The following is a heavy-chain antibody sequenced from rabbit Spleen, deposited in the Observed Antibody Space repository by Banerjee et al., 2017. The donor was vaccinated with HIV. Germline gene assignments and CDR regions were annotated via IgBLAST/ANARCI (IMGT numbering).Heavy chain of an antibody. J-gene: IGHJ4*01. Sequence: QEQLVESGGGLVQPEGSLTLTCTASGFSFSSSYWICWVRQAPGKGLEWIACINTATGKAVYANWAKSRVTISKTSSPTVTLQVTSLTAADTATYFCARDLAGAIGWNFGLWVPGTLVTVS. V-gene: IGHV1S45*01. D-gene: IGHD4-1*01. CDR3: ARDLAGAIGWNFGL. CDR1: GFSFSSSYW. CDR2: INTATGKA.